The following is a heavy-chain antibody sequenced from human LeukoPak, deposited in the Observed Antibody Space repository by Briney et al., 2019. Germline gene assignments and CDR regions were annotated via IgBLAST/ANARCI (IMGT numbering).Heavy chain of an antibody. D-gene: IGHD6-19*01. J-gene: IGHJ5*02. Sequence: SETLSLTCTVSGYSISSGYYWGWIRQPPGKGLEWIGSIYHSGSTYYNPSLKSRVTISVDTSKNQFSLKLSSVTAADTAVYYCARRDEQWLVSNWFDPWGQGTLVTVSS. V-gene: IGHV4-38-2*02. CDR3: ARRDEQWLVSNWFDP. CDR2: IYHSGST. CDR1: GYSISSGYY.